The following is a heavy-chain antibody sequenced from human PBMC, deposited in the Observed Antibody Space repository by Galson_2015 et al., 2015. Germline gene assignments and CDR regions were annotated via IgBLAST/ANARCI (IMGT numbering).Heavy chain of an antibody. D-gene: IGHD6-6*01. V-gene: IGHV3-69-1*01. CDR3: ARDSATAARQDY. CDR1: GFTLSDST. Sequence: SLRLSCAASGFTLSDSTMNWVRQAPGKGLQWVSSITSHGDIFYADSVKGRFTISRDNAQNSLFLQMNSLRVDDTALYYCARDSATAARQDYWGQGTLVTVSS. J-gene: IGHJ4*02. CDR2: ITSHGDI.